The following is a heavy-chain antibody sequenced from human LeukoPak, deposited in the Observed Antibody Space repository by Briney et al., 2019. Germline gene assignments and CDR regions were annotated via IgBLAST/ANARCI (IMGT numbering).Heavy chain of an antibody. CDR1: GGSISSGIYY. V-gene: IGHV4-61*02. CDR2: IYTSGST. D-gene: IGHD3-3*01. J-gene: IGHJ4*02. Sequence: PSETLSLTCTVSGGSISSGIYYWSWIRQPAGKGLEWIGRIYTSGSTNYNPSLKSRVTISVDTSKNQFSLKLSSVTAADTAVYYCARVYDSGLDYWGQGTLVTVSS. CDR3: ARVYDSGLDY.